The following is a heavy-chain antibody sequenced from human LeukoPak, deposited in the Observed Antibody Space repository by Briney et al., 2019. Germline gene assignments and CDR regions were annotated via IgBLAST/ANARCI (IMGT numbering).Heavy chain of an antibody. CDR1: GGSISSSSYY. Sequence: SETLSLTCPVSGGSISSSSYYWGWIRQPPGKGLEWIGSIYYSGSTYYNPSHKSRVTISVDTSKNQFSLKLSSVTAADTAVYYCARQCYCSSTSCYKGYYYYMDVWGKGTTVTVSS. D-gene: IGHD2-2*02. V-gene: IGHV4-39*01. CDR2: IYYSGST. CDR3: ARQCYCSSTSCYKGYYYYMDV. J-gene: IGHJ6*03.